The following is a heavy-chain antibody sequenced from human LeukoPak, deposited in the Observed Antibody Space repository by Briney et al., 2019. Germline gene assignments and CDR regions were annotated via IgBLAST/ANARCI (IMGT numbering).Heavy chain of an antibody. D-gene: IGHD3-16*02. Sequence: PSETLSLTCTVSGGSISSYYWSWIRQPAGKGLEWIGRIYTSGSTNYNPSLKSRVTMSVDTSKNQFSLKLSSVTAADTAVYYCATEGDSDYDYVWGSYRPFDYWGQGTLVTVSS. CDR3: ATEGDSDYDYVWGSYRPFDY. J-gene: IGHJ4*02. CDR2: IYTSGST. V-gene: IGHV4-4*07. CDR1: GGSISSYY.